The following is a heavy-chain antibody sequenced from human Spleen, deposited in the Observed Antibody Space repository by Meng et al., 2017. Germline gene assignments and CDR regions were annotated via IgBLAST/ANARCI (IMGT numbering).Heavy chain of an antibody. CDR2: TSGGGGRI. V-gene: IGHV3-23*01. CDR3: VKASGDSPNKNFDS. D-gene: IGHD1/OR15-1a*01. Sequence: GESLKISCAASGFTFSNYAMMWVRQAPGKGLEWVSSTSGGGGRIYYADSVKGRFSISRDNSKNTLFLQMNSLRAEDTAVNYCVKASGDSPNKNFDSWGQGTLVTVSS. CDR1: GFTFSNYA. J-gene: IGHJ4*02.